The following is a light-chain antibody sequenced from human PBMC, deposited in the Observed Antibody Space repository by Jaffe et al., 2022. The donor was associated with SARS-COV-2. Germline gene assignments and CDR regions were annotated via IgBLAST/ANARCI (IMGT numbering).Light chain of an antibody. CDR1: QTVSSSS. CDR3: QQYHSSPGLT. V-gene: IGKV3-20*01. Sequence: EIVMTQSPGSLSLSPGERATLSCRASQTVSSSSLAWYQQKPGQAPRLLIYGASSRAAGIPDRFSGSGSGTDFTLTISRLEPEDFGVYYCQQYHSSPGLTFGGGTKVEIK. J-gene: IGKJ4*01. CDR2: GAS.